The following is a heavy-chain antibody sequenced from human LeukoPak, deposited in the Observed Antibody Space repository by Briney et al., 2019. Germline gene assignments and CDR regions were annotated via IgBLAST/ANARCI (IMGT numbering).Heavy chain of an antibody. V-gene: IGHV3-21*01. D-gene: IGHD3-3*01. CDR2: ISSSSSDI. CDR3: ARVPGGLEWADFDY. CDR1: GFSSRVYS. J-gene: IGHJ4*02. Sequence: GGSLRLSCAASGFSSRVYSMNWVRQAPGQGLEWVSSISSSSSDISYADSVKGRFTISRDNAKNSLYLQMNSLRAEDTAVYYCARVPGGLEWADFDYWGQGTLVTVSS.